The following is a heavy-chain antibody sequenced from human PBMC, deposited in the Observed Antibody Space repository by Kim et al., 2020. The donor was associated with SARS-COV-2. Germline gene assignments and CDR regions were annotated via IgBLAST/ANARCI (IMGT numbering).Heavy chain of an antibody. V-gene: IGHV4-59*01. CDR3: ASLGGVLEWFYYFDY. D-gene: IGHD3-3*01. CDR1: GGSISSYY. Sequence: SETLSLTCTVSGGSISSYYWSWIRQPPGKGLEWIGYIYYSGSTNYNPSLKSRVTISVDTSKNQFSLKLSSVTAADTAVYYCASLGGVLEWFYYFDYWGQGTLVTVSS. J-gene: IGHJ4*02. CDR2: IYYSGST.